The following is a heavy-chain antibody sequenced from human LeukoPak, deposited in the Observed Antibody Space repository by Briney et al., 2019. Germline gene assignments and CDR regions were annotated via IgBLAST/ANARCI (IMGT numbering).Heavy chain of an antibody. D-gene: IGHD2-21*01. Sequence: PGGSQRLSCATSGFNFSDSRMTWVRQAPGKGLQWVANINRDGTEKHFLDSVEGRFTISRDNAKKSLYLLMNSLRPQDTAVYFCVRGDWYFESWGQGTLVTVSS. J-gene: IGHJ4*02. CDR3: VRGDWYFES. CDR1: GFNFSDSR. V-gene: IGHV3-7*04. CDR2: INRDGTEK.